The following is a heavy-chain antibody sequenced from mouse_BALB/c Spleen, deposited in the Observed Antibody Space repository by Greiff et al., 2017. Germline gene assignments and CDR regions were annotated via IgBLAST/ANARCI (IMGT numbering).Heavy chain of an antibody. CDR1: GYTFSSYW. CDR2: ILPGSGST. D-gene: IGHD2-1*01. Sequence: QVQLQQSGAELMKPGASVKISCKATGYTFSSYWIEWVKQRPGHGLEWIGEILPGSGSTNYNEKFKGKATFTADTSSNTAYMQLSSLTSEDSAVYYCAAYGNPAWLAYWGQGNLVTVSA. J-gene: IGHJ3*01. V-gene: IGHV1-9*01. CDR3: AAYGNPAWLAY.